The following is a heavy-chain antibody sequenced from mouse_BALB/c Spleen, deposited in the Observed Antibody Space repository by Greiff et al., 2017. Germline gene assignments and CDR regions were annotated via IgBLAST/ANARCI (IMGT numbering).Heavy chain of an antibody. CDR1: GFSLTGYG. CDR3: AREGDYGNLAWFAY. D-gene: IGHD2-1*01. V-gene: IGHV2-6-7*01. CDR2: IWSDGST. J-gene: IGHJ3*01. Sequence: QVQLKESGPGLVAPSQSLSITCTASGFSLTGYGVNWVRQTPGKGLEWLGMIWSDGSTDYNSAPKYRLGISTYNSESHVCLKKNSLRTDDTARYYCAREGDYGNLAWFAYWGQGTLVTVSA.